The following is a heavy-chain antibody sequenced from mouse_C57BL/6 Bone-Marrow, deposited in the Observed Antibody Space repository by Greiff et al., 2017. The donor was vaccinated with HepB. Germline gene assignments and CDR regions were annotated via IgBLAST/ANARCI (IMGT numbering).Heavy chain of an antibody. D-gene: IGHD2-3*01. CDR2: IYPRDGST. CDR3: ARYDGYPSYYFDY. Sequence: VQLQESDAELVKPGASVKISCKVSGYTFTDHTIHWMKQRPEQGLEWIGYIYPRDGSTKYNEKFKGKATLTADKSSSTAYMQLNSLTSEDSAVYFCARYDGYPSYYFDYWGQGTTLTVSS. J-gene: IGHJ2*01. V-gene: IGHV1-78*01. CDR1: GYTFTDHT.